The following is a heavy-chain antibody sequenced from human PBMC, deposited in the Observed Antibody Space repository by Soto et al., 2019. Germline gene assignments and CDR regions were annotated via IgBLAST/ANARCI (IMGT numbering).Heavy chain of an antibody. V-gene: IGHV3-48*03. CDR2: ISSSGSTV. CDR3: AREGSYDTMDY. Sequence: GGSLRLSCVASGFTSSSSEMNWVRLAPGKGLEWVSYISSSGSTVYHADSVEGRLTISRDNAKNSLFLQMNSLRAEDTALYYCAREGSYDTMDYWGLGTLVTVSS. CDR1: GFTSSSSE. J-gene: IGHJ4*02. D-gene: IGHD3-22*01.